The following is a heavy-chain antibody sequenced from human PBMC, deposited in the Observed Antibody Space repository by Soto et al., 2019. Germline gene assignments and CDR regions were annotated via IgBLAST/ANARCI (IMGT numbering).Heavy chain of an antibody. J-gene: IGHJ5*02. CDR3: ARDNYPGSGSCDP. D-gene: IGHD3-10*01. Sequence: EVQLVESGGGLVKPGGSLRLSCAASGFTFSSYSMNWVRQAPVKGLEWVSSISSSSSYIYYADSVKGRFTISRDNAKNSLYLQMNSLRAEATALYYCARDNYPGSGSCDPWGQGTLVTVSS. CDR2: ISSSSSYI. V-gene: IGHV3-21*01. CDR1: GFTFSSYS.